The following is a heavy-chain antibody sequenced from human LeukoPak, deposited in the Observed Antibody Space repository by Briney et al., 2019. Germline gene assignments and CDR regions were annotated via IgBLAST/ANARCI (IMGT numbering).Heavy chain of an antibody. V-gene: IGHV3-7*01. Sequence: PGGSLRLSCAASGFTFSLYWMTWVRQAPGKGLEWVANINQDGIERYYVDSVKGRFTISRDNAKNSLYLQMNSLRAEDTAIYYCATYYYGNSGLIWGQGTLVTVSS. J-gene: IGHJ4*02. CDR1: GFTFSLYW. D-gene: IGHD3-22*01. CDR3: ATYYYGNSGLI. CDR2: INQDGIER.